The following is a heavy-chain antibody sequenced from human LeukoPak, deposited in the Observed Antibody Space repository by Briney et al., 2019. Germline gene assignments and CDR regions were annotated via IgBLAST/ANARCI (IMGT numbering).Heavy chain of an antibody. D-gene: IGHD2-2*01. CDR3: AKVRGVYCSSPACYYYDA. CDR2: VSPSGGRT. J-gene: IGHJ4*02. Sequence: GGSLRLSCGASGFTFSSYAMSWVRQTPGRGLEWVAGVSPSGGRTIYADSAEGRFTISRDNSNDTVYLQLSSLRAEDSALYYCAKVRGVYCSSPACYYYDAWGQGPRSPSPQ. V-gene: IGHV3-23*01. CDR1: GFTFSSYA.